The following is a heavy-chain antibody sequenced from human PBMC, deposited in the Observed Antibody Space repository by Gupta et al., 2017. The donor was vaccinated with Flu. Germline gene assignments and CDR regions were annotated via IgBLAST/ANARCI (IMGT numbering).Heavy chain of an antibody. CDR3: ARDQSGFLEWLFHDY. V-gene: IGHV3-21*01. D-gene: IGHD3-3*01. CDR1: GFTFSSYS. CDR2: ISSSSSYI. Sequence: EVQLVESGGGLVKPGGSLRLSCAASGFTFSSYSMNWVRQAPGKGLEWVSSISSSSSYIYYADSVKGRFTISRDNAKNSLYLQMNSLRAEDTAVYYCARDQSGFLEWLFHDYWGQGTLVTVSS. J-gene: IGHJ4*02.